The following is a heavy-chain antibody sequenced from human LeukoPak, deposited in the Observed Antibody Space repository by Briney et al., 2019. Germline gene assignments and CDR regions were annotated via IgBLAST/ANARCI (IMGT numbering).Heavy chain of an antibody. CDR1: GFTFSSYA. CDR2: ISGSGGST. Sequence: GGSLRLSCAASGFTFSSYAMSWVRQAPGKGLEWVSAISGSGGSTYYADSVKGRLTISRDNSKNTLYLQMNSLRAEDTAVYYCAKGPGYSYGYFYFDYWGQGTLVTVSS. CDR3: AKGPGYSYGYFYFDY. D-gene: IGHD5-18*01. J-gene: IGHJ4*02. V-gene: IGHV3-23*01.